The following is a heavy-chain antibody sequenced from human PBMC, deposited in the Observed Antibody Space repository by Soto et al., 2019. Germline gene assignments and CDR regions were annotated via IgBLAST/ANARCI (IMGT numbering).Heavy chain of an antibody. D-gene: IGHD2-15*01. V-gene: IGHV1-8*01. CDR2: MNPNSGNT. CDR1: GYTFTSYD. CDR3: ASYVCSGGSCSSGAFDI. J-gene: IGHJ3*02. Sequence: ASVKVSCKASGYTFTSYDINWVRQATGQGLEWMGWMNPNSGNTGYAQKFQGRVTMTRNTSISTAYMELSSLRSEDTAVYYCASYVCSGGSCSSGAFDIWGQGTRITVSS.